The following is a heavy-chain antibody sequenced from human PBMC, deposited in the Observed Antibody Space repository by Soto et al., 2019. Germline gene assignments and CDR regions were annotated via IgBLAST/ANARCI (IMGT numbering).Heavy chain of an antibody. D-gene: IGHD3-10*01. Sequence: QITLKESGPSLVELTQTLTLTCTSSELSLSTSAVGVGWNRQPPGKALEWLALIYLDDDKPYSQSLKSGLTITKVTSTNQVGVTRTNLDPVDTATYCCVHSHVLRGFGFDSWGQGALVTVPS. CDR3: VHSHVLRGFGFDS. J-gene: IGHJ4*02. CDR2: IYLDDDK. V-gene: IGHV2-5*02. CDR1: ELSLSTSAVG.